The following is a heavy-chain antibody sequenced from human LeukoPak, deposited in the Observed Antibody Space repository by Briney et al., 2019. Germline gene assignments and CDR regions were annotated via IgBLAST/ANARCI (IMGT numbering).Heavy chain of an antibody. Sequence: SETLSLTCAVYGGSFSCYYWSWIRQPPGKGLEWIGESNHSGSTNYNPSLKSRVTISVDTSKNQFSLKLSSVTAADTAVYYCARRQNYSDSSGYRSYRYFDLWGRGTLVTVSS. CDR1: GGSFSCYY. CDR3: ARRQNYSDSSGYRSYRYFDL. CDR2: SNHSGST. J-gene: IGHJ2*01. V-gene: IGHV4-34*01. D-gene: IGHD3-22*01.